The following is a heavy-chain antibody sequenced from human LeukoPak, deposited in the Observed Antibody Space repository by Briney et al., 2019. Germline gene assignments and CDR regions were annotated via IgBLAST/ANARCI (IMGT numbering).Heavy chain of an antibody. Sequence: ASVTVSCKASGGTFSSYAISWVRQAPGQGLEWVGGIIPIFGTANYAQKFQGRGTITADESTSTAYMELRSLRSEDTAVYYCARGGYCSSTSCHVDYGGQGTLVTVSS. CDR1: GGTFSSYA. D-gene: IGHD2-2*01. V-gene: IGHV1-69*13. J-gene: IGHJ4*02. CDR3: ARGGYCSSTSCHVDY. CDR2: IIPIFGTA.